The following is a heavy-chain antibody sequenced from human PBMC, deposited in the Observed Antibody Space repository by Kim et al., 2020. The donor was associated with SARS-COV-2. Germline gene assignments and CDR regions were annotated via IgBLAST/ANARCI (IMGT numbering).Heavy chain of an antibody. J-gene: IGHJ5*02. V-gene: IGHV3-7*04. Sequence: YYVDSVKGRFTISRDNAKNSLYLQMNSLRAEDTAVYYCARVPALRNWFDPWGQGTLVTVSS. CDR3: ARVPALRNWFDP.